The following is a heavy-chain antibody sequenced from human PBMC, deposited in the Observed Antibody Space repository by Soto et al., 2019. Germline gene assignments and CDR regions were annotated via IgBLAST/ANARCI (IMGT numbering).Heavy chain of an antibody. Sequence: QVQLVESGGGVVQPGRSLRLSCAASGFTFSSYGMHWVRQAPGKGLEWVAVIWYDGSNKYYADSVKGRFTISRDNSKNTLYLQMNSLRAEDTAVYYCARAGMYYYDRNWFDPWGQGTLVTVSS. V-gene: IGHV3-33*01. J-gene: IGHJ5*02. CDR1: GFTFSSYG. D-gene: IGHD3-22*01. CDR2: IWYDGSNK. CDR3: ARAGMYYYDRNWFDP.